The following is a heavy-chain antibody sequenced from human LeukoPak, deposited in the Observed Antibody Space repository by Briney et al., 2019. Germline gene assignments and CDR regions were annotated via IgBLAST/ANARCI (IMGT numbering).Heavy chain of an antibody. Sequence: SVKVSCKASGGTFSSYAISWVRQAPGQGLEWMGRIIPILGIANYAQKFQGRVTITADKSTSTAYMELSSLRSEDMAVYYCARSRAYCGGDCYTDTFDYWGQGTLVTVSS. CDR3: ARSRAYCGGDCYTDTFDY. V-gene: IGHV1-69*04. CDR1: GGTFSSYA. CDR2: IIPILGIA. J-gene: IGHJ4*02. D-gene: IGHD2-21*02.